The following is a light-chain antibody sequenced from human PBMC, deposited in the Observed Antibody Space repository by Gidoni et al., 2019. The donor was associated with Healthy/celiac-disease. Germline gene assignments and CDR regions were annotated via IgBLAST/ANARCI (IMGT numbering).Light chain of an antibody. J-gene: IGLJ2*01. V-gene: IGLV3-1*01. CDR3: QAWDRRTVI. Sequence: SYELTQPPSVSVSPGQTASITCSGDKLGDKFACWYHQKPGQSPVLVIYQDGKRPSGIPERSSGSNSGNTATLTISGTQTTDEADYYCQAWDRRTVIFGGGTKLTVL. CDR2: QDG. CDR1: KLGDKF.